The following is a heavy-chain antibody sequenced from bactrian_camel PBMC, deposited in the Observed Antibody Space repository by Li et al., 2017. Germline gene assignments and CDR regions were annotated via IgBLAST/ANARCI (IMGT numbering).Heavy chain of an antibody. CDR1: GRSNENYF. CDR2: IGSDGST. V-gene: IGHV3S55*01. J-gene: IGHJ4*01. D-gene: IGHD1*01. Sequence: VQLVESGGGSVQAGGSLRLSCAISGRSNENYFLAWFRQPPGKEREGVAVIGSDGSTSYADSVKGRFTASQDNTKNTLYLQMINLKPEDTAMYYCAADAPTARADARTLHPNYLGQGTQVTVSS. CDR3: AADAPTARADARTLHPNY.